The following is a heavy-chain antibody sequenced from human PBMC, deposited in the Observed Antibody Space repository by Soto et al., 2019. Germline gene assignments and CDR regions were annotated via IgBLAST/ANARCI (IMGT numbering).Heavy chain of an antibody. CDR1: GGTFSNHA. CDR3: AREVAADGTCREDVFDI. V-gene: IGHV1-69*12. D-gene: IGHD6-13*01. J-gene: IGHJ3*02. CDR2: IIPIFTTT. Sequence: QVNLVQYGAEVKKPWSSVKVSCKASGGTFSNHAINWVRQAPGQGLEWMGRIIPIFTTTNYAQKFQGRVTITADESTITAYMELISLKHDDTAVYYCAREVAADGTCREDVFDIWGQGTLVTVSS.